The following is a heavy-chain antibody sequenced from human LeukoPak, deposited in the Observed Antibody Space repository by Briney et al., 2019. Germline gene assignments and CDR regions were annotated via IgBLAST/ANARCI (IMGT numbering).Heavy chain of an antibody. CDR1: GYTFTGYY. V-gene: IGHV1-2*02. CDR2: INPNSGET. CDR3: ARGVTGIYYYYYMDV. D-gene: IGHD3-10*01. J-gene: IGHJ6*03. Sequence: GASVKVSCKASGYTFTGYYIHWVRQAPGQGLEWMGWINPNSGETNYAQKFQGEVTMTRETSISTAYMELSRLRSDATAVYYCARGVTGIYYYYYMDVWGKGTTVTVSS.